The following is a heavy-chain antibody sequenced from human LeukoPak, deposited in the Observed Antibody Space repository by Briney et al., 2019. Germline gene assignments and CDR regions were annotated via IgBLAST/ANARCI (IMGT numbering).Heavy chain of an antibody. V-gene: IGHV3-15*01. J-gene: IGHJ4*01. CDR1: GFTFSNAW. CDR2: IKSKTDGGTT. D-gene: IGHD3-10*01. Sequence: GGSVRLFCAASGFTFSNAWMSWVSQAPGKGLEWVGRIKSKTDGGTTDYAAPVIGRFTISRDDSKKTLYLQMNSLKTEDTAVYYCTTDETMVPSFDYWGEGAFAAVSS. CDR3: TTDETMVPSFDY.